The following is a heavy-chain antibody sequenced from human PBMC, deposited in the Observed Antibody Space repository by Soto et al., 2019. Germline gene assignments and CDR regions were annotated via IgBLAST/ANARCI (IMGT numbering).Heavy chain of an antibody. CDR3: ARRHETSLCFDF. CDR2: ISGSGSST. V-gene: IGHV3-23*01. J-gene: IGHJ4*02. Sequence: GGSLRLSCSASGFTFSSYAMDWVRQAPGKGLEWVSAISGSGSSTYHADSVKGRFTISRDNSKNTLYLQMNSLRVEDTAVYYCARRHETSLCFDFWGQGAPVNVSS. CDR1: GFTFSSYA.